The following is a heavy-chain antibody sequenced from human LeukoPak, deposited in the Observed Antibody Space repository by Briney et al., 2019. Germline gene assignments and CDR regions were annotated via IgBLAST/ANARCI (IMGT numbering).Heavy chain of an antibody. D-gene: IGHD5-12*01. CDR1: ELSFTTYG. CDR2: IPYDASNE. J-gene: IGHJ5*02. Sequence: PGGSLRLSCEASELSFTTYGMHWVRQAPGKGLEWVAFIPYDASNEYYADSVKGRFTISRYNSKNTLYLQMNSLRAEDTAVYYCAIWKNNNSGFDHWGQGTLVTVSS. V-gene: IGHV3-30*02. CDR3: AIWKNNNSGFDH.